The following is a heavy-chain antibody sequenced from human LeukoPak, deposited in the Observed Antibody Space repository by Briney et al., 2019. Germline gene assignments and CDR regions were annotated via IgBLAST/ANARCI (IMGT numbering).Heavy chain of an antibody. V-gene: IGHV1-46*01. CDR2: INAGGGQK. D-gene: IGHD7-27*01. J-gene: IGHJ4*02. CDR3: ARDRNWGSSVPLDY. CDR1: GYTFTSYY. Sequence: ASVKVSCKASGYTFTSYYIHWVRQAPGQGLEWMGVINAGGGQKNCAQKFQGRVSLTRDTSTTTIYKEVSSLSSEDTAVYYGARDRNWGSSVPLDYWGQGTLVTVSS.